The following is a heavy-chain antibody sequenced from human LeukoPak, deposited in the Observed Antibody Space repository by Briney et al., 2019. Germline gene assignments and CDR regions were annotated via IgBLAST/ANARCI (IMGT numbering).Heavy chain of an antibody. Sequence: SETLSLTCAVYGGSFSGYYWSWIRQPPGEGLEWIGEINHSGSTNYNPSLKSRVTISVDTSKNQFSLKLSSVTAADTAVYYCARGDILTGYVYWGQGTLVTVSS. J-gene: IGHJ4*02. D-gene: IGHD3-9*01. CDR3: ARGDILTGYVY. CDR2: INHSGST. CDR1: GGSFSGYY. V-gene: IGHV4-34*01.